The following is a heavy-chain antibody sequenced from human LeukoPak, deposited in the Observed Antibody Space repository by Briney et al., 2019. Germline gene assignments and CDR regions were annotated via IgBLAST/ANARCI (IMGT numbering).Heavy chain of an antibody. CDR2: ISGYNGGT. CDR1: GYIFINYG. V-gene: IGHV1-18*01. Sequence: ASVKVSCKTSGYIFINYGINWVRQAPGQGLEWMGWISGYNGGTNYAQKLQGRVTMTTDTSTNTAYMELRSLTSDDTAVYYCARGGQWLYSDHWGQGTLVTVSS. CDR3: ARGGQWLYSDH. J-gene: IGHJ4*02. D-gene: IGHD6-19*01.